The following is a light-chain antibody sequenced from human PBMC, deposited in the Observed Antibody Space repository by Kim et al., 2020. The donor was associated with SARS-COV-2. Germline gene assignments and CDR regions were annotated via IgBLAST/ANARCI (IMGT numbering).Light chain of an antibody. CDR3: QQLYTYPRA. J-gene: IGKJ1*01. V-gene: IGKV1-9*01. Sequence: ASVGDRVAITCRASQGISDYLAWYQQKPGKAPKLLIYAASTLQSGVTSRFSGSGSGTEFTLTISSLQPEDSASYFCQQLYTYPRAFGQGTKVDIK. CDR1: QGISDY. CDR2: AAS.